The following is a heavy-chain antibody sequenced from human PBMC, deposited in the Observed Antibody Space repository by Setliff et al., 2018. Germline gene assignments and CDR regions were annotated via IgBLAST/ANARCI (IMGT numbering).Heavy chain of an antibody. Sequence: ASVKVSCKASGGTFNSYAISWVRQAPGQGLEWVGGIVRLLRSANYAQKFQGRVTITTDESTAYMELTSLRSEDSAIYHCALTIQSGDFRTQYFDPWGQGTLVTVSS. CDR3: ALTIQSGDFRTQYFDP. CDR2: IVRLLRSA. CDR1: GGTFNSYA. D-gene: IGHD1-26*01. J-gene: IGHJ5*02. V-gene: IGHV1-69*05.